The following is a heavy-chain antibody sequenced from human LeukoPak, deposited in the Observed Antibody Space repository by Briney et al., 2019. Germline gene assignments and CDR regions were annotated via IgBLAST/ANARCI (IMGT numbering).Heavy chain of an antibody. CDR2: IYYSGST. J-gene: IGHJ5*02. D-gene: IGHD3-22*01. V-gene: IGHV4-59*01. Sequence: SETLSLTCTVSGGPISSYYWSWIRQPPGKGLEWIGYIYYSGSTNYNPSLKSRVTISVDTSKNQFSLKLSSVTAADTAVYYCARFTSQDDSSGPNWFDPWGQGTLVTVSS. CDR3: ARFTSQDDSSGPNWFDP. CDR1: GGPISSYY.